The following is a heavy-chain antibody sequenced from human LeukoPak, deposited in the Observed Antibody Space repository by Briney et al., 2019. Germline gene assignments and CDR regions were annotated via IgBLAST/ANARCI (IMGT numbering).Heavy chain of an antibody. Sequence: KPSETLSLTCTVSGGSISSYYWSWIRQPPGKGLEWIGDIYYSGSTNYNPSLKSRVTISVDTSKNQFSLKLSSVTAADTAVYYCARAGNGNSGVLFDYWGQGTLVTVSS. D-gene: IGHD4-23*01. CDR3: ARAGNGNSGVLFDY. CDR2: IYYSGST. V-gene: IGHV4-59*01. CDR1: GGSISSYY. J-gene: IGHJ4*02.